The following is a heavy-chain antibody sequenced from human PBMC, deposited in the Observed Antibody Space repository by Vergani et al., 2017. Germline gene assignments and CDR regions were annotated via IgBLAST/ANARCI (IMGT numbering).Heavy chain of an antibody. CDR3: AREGEYSYGPGSYYYYGMDV. CDR2: IYPGDSDT. D-gene: IGHD5-18*01. V-gene: IGHV5-51*01. CDR1: GYSFTSYW. J-gene: IGHJ6*02. Sequence: EVQLVQSGAEVKKPGESLKISCKGSGYSFTSYWIGWVRQMPGKGLEWMGIIYPGDSDTRYSPSFQGQVTISADKSISTAYLQWSSLKASDTAMYYCAREGEYSYGPGSYYYYGMDVWGQGTTVTVSS.